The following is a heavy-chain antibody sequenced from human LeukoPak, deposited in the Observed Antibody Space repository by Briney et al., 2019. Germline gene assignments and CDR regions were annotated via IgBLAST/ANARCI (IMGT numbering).Heavy chain of an antibody. V-gene: IGHV1-24*01. Sequence: GASVKVSCKVSGYTLTELSMHWVRQAPGKGLEWMGGFDPEDGETIYAQKFQGRVTMTEDTSTDTAYMELSSLRPEDTAVYYCATGSRTEGGFDYWGQGTLVTVSS. CDR2: FDPEDGET. CDR3: ATGSRTEGGFDY. D-gene: IGHD1-1*01. CDR1: GYTLTELS. J-gene: IGHJ4*02.